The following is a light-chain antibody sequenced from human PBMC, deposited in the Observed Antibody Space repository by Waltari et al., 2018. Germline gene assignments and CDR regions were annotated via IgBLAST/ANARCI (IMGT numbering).Light chain of an antibody. Sequence: EIVMTQPPVTLSASPGERSTLSCRASQSVSSNLAWYQQKPGQAPRPLIYGASTRATGIPVRFSGSGSGTEFTLTISSLQSEDFAVYYCQQYVGWPPTLTFGGGTKVEIK. CDR3: QQYVGWPPTLT. CDR2: GAS. CDR1: QSVSSN. J-gene: IGKJ4*01. V-gene: IGKV3-15*01.